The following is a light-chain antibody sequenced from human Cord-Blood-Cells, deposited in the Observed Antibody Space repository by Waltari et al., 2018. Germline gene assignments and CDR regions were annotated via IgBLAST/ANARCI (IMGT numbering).Light chain of an antibody. Sequence: EIVLTQSPGTLSLSPGERATLSCRASQSVSSSYLAWYQQKPGQAPRLLIYGASSRATGIPDRFSGSGSGTDFTLTISRLEPGDFAVYYCQQHGSSPRTFGQGTKLEIK. CDR1: QSVSSSY. CDR3: QQHGSSPRT. CDR2: GAS. V-gene: IGKV3-20*01. J-gene: IGKJ2*01.